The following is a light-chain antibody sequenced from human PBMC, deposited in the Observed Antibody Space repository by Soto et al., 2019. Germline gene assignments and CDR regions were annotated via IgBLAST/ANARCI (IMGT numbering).Light chain of an antibody. J-gene: IGLJ3*02. V-gene: IGLV2-18*02. CDR1: SSDVGGYNR. CDR2: EVS. Sequence: QSVLTQPPSVSGSPGQSVTISCTGTSSDVGGYNRVSWYKQPPGTAPKLMISEVSNRPSGVPDRFSGSRSGNTASLIISGLLAEDEADYYCGSYTSSSTWVFGGRTKVTVL. CDR3: GSYTSSSTWV.